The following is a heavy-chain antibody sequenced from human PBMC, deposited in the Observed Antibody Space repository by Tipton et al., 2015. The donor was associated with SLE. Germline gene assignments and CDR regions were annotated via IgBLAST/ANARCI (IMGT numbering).Heavy chain of an antibody. CDR2: IYYSGST. J-gene: IGHJ4*02. D-gene: IGHD6-19*01. CDR3: ARDVWQWLDY. Sequence: TLSLTCTVSGGSISSGGYYWSWIRQHPGKGLEWIGYIYYSGSTNYNPSLKSRVTISADTSKNQFSLTLSSVTAADTAVYYCARDVWQWLDYWGQGTLVTVSS. CDR1: GGSISSGGYY. V-gene: IGHV4-31*03.